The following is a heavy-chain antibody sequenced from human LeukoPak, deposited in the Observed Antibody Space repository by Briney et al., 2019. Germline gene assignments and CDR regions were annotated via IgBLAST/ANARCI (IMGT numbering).Heavy chain of an antibody. V-gene: IGHV1-2*02. CDR1: GYTFSGFY. D-gene: IGHD2-8*01. J-gene: IGHJ6*03. CDR2: INPNSGDT. Sequence: ASVKVSCKASGYTFSGFYIHWVRQAPGQGLEWMGWINPNSGDTKYAQKFQGRVTMTRDTSISTAYMELTRLRSDDTAVYYCARGGLRVMVYRLYYMDVWGKGTTVSISS. CDR3: ARGGLRVMVYRLYYMDV.